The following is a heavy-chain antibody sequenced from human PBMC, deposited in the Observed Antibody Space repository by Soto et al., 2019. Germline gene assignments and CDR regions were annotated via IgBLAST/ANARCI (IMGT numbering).Heavy chain of an antibody. Sequence: PSETLSLTGTVSGGSISSSSYYWGWIRQPPGKGLEWIGSIYYSGSTYYNPSLKSRVTISVDTSKNQFSLKLSSVTAADTAVYYCALMGKTGETMVFDPWAQGTLVTVSS. CDR1: GGSISSSSYY. J-gene: IGHJ5*02. CDR3: ALMGKTGETMVFDP. CDR2: IYYSGST. D-gene: IGHD3-10*01. V-gene: IGHV4-39*01.